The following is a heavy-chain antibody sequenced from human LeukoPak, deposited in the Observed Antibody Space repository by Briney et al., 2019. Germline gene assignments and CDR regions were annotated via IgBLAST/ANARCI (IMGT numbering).Heavy chain of an antibody. CDR3: ARMLAARDDAFDI. V-gene: IGHV3-21*01. Sequence: PGGSLRLSCAASGFTFSSYSMNWVRQAPGKGLEWVSSISSSSSYIYYADSVKGRFTISRANAKNSLYLQMNSLRAEDTAVYYCARMLAARDDAFDIWGQGTMVTVSS. D-gene: IGHD2-8*01. J-gene: IGHJ3*02. CDR1: GFTFSSYS. CDR2: ISSSSSYI.